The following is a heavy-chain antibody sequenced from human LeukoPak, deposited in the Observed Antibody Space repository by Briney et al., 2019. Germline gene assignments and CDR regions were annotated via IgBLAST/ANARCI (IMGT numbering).Heavy chain of an antibody. CDR3: ARVGSSYYDSSGYYYPGYFDY. D-gene: IGHD3-22*01. J-gene: IGHJ4*02. CDR1: GDSTSSDRYY. Sequence: SETLSLTCTVSGDSTSSDRYYGGWVRQPPGKGLEWIGYIYYSGSTNYNPSLKSRVTISVDTSKNQFSLKLSSVTAADTAVYYCARVGSSYYDSSGYYYPGYFDYWGQGTLVTVSS. V-gene: IGHV4-61*01. CDR2: IYYSGST.